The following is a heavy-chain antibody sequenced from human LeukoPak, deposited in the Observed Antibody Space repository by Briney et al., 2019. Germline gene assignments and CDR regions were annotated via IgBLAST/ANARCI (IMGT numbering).Heavy chain of an antibody. D-gene: IGHD6-19*01. CDR1: GFTFSSNW. V-gene: IGHV3-7*05. CDR3: ARAGGWYAGDY. Sequence: GGSLRLSCAASGFTFSSNWMTWVRQAPGKGLEWVAIIKQDGSEKYYVDSVRGRFAISRDNAKNSLYLQMNTLRADDTAVYYCARAGGWYAGDYWGQGTLVTVSS. J-gene: IGHJ4*02. CDR2: IKQDGSEK.